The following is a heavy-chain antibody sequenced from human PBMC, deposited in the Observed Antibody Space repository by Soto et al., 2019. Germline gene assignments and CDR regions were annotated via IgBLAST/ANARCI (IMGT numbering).Heavy chain of an antibody. D-gene: IGHD3-22*01. Sequence: ASVKVSCKASGYTFTSYYMNWVRQAPGQGLEWMGIINPSGGSTSYAQKFQGRVTMTRDTSTSTVYMELSSLRSEDTAVYYCARGPPSQVSYYYDSSGSDFQHWGQGTLVTVPQ. V-gene: IGHV1-46*01. CDR3: ARGPPSQVSYYYDSSGSDFQH. CDR1: GYTFTSYY. J-gene: IGHJ1*01. CDR2: INPSGGST.